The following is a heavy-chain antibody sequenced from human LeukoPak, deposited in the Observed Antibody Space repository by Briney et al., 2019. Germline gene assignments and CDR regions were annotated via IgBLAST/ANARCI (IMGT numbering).Heavy chain of an antibody. J-gene: IGHJ6*03. D-gene: IGHD4-23*01. Sequence: TGGSLRLSCAASGFTFSSYWMHWVRQAPGKGLEWVANIKQDGSEKYYVDSVKGRFTISRDNAKNSLYLQMNSLRAEDTAVYYCAREYRTVVTREGDDYFYSYMDVWGKGTTVTVSS. CDR1: GFTFSSYW. V-gene: IGHV3-7*01. CDR2: IKQDGSEK. CDR3: AREYRTVVTREGDDYFYSYMDV.